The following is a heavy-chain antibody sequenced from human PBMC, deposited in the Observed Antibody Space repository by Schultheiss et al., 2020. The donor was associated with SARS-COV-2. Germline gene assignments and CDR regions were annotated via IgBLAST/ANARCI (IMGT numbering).Heavy chain of an antibody. V-gene: IGHV3-23*01. Sequence: GGSLRLSCAASGFTFSNYAMIWIRQAPGKGLEWVSAISSSGGSTYYADSVKSRFTISRDNSRDTLYLQMNSLRAEDTAVYYCARQVGPDFWGQGTLVTVSS. CDR3: ARQVGPDF. CDR1: GFTFSNYA. J-gene: IGHJ4*02. D-gene: IGHD3-10*01. CDR2: ISSSGGST.